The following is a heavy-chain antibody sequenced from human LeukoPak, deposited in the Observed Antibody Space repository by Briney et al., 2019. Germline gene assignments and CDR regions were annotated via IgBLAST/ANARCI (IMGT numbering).Heavy chain of an antibody. CDR3: ASSSIYYYDSSGYSFDI. V-gene: IGHV3-7*01. J-gene: IGHJ3*02. CDR2: IKQDGSEK. Sequence: PGGSLRLSCAASGFTFSSYWMSWVRQAPGKGREWVANIKQDGSEKYYVDSVKGRFTISRDNAKNSLYLQMNSLRAEDTAVYYCASSSIYYYDSSGYSFDIWGQGTMVTVSS. D-gene: IGHD3-22*01. CDR1: GFTFSSYW.